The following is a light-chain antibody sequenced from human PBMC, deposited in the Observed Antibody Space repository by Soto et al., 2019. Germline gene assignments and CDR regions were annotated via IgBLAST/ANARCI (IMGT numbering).Light chain of an antibody. CDR2: KAS. CDR3: QKYNNAPQLT. Sequence: DIQMTQSPSTLSASVGDRVTITCRASQSISSWLAWYQQKPGKAPKFLIYKASTLESGVPSRFSGSGSGTDFTLTISSLQPEDVATYYCQKYNNAPQLTFGGGTKVDI. V-gene: IGKV1-5*03. J-gene: IGKJ4*01. CDR1: QSISSW.